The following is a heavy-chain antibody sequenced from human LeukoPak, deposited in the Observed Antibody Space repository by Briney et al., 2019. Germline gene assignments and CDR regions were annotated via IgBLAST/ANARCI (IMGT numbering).Heavy chain of an antibody. Sequence: ASETLSLTCTVSGASISSYFWSWIRQPPGRGLEWIGYISYSGTTNFSPSLKSRVTISVDTSKNHFSLKLNSVTAADTAMYYCARSLYGSSPNPYYFGYWGQGTLVTVSS. CDR2: ISYSGTT. D-gene: IGHD6-6*01. V-gene: IGHV4-59*12. CDR1: GASISSYF. J-gene: IGHJ4*02. CDR3: ARSLYGSSPNPYYFGY.